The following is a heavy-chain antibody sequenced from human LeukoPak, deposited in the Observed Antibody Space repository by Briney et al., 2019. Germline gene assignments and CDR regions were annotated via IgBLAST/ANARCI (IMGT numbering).Heavy chain of an antibody. CDR1: GFTFSTYW. CDR3: VRDYYGPGFDP. Sequence: GGSLRLSCEASGFTFSTYWMHWVRQARGKGLVWVSRINSDGSSTSYADSVKGRFTISRDNAKNTLYLQMNSLRAEDTAVYYCVRDYYGPGFDPWGQGTLVTVSS. V-gene: IGHV3-74*01. J-gene: IGHJ5*02. CDR2: INSDGSST. D-gene: IGHD3-10*01.